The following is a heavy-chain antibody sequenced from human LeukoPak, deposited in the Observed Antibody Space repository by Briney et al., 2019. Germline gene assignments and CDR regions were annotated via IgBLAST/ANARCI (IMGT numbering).Heavy chain of an antibody. J-gene: IGHJ4*02. CDR2: INQDESSK. Sequence: PGGSLRLSCAVSGFTFSSYWMGWVRQAPGKGLAWVANINQDESSKYYEDSVKGRFTISRDNADNSLYLQMNSLRAEDTALYYCAKLGHTSGYYARHSDYWGQGTLVTVSS. CDR3: AKLGHTSGYYARHSDY. CDR1: GFTFSSYW. V-gene: IGHV3-7*03. D-gene: IGHD3-22*01.